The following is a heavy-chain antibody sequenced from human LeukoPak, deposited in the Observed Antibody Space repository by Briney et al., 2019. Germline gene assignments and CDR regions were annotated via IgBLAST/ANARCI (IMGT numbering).Heavy chain of an antibody. V-gene: IGHV1-2*02. D-gene: IGHD6-13*01. CDR2: INPNSGGT. J-gene: IGHJ4*02. CDR1: GYTFTGYY. Sequence: GASVKVSCKASGYTFTGYYIHWVRQAPGQGLDWMGWINPNSGGTKYGQKFQGRVTMTRDTSIGTAYMELSRLRSDDTAVYYCARDPIEAAVDFDYWGQGTLVAVSS. CDR3: ARDPIEAAVDFDY.